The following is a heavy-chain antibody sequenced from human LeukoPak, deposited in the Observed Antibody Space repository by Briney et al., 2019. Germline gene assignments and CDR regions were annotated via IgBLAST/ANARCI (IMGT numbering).Heavy chain of an antibody. CDR1: GYTFTSYG. J-gene: IGHJ4*02. CDR2: ISAYNGNT. CDR3: ARFVVVPAARFDFDY. D-gene: IGHD2-2*01. V-gene: IGHV1-18*01. Sequence: GASVKVSCKASGYTFTSYGISWVRQAPGQGLEWMTWISAYNGNTNYAQKLQGRVTMTTDTSTSTAYMELRSLRSDDTAVYYCARFVVVPAARFDFDYWGQGTLVTVSS.